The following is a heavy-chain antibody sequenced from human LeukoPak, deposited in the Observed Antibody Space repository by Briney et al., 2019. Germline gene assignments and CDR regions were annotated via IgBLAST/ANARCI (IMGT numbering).Heavy chain of an antibody. CDR1: GGSISSSSYY. Sequence: PSETLSLTCTVSGGSISSSSYYWGWIRQPPGKGLEWIGSIYYSGSTYYNPSLKSRVTTSVDTSKKQFSLKLSSVTAADTAVYYCARERVFGSSWFGDFWGQGTLVTVSS. V-gene: IGHV4-39*07. CDR3: ARERVFGSSWFGDF. CDR2: IYYSGST. J-gene: IGHJ4*02. D-gene: IGHD6-13*01.